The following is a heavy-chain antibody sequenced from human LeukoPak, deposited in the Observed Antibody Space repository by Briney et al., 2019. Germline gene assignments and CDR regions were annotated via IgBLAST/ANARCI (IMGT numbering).Heavy chain of an antibody. CDR2: INAGNGNT. D-gene: IGHD2-15*01. J-gene: IGHJ5*02. CDR1: GYTFTSYA. CDR3: AREDIVNINWFDP. Sequence: GASVKVSCKASGYTFTSYAMHWVRQAPGQGLEWMGWINAGNGNTKYSQKFQGRVTITRDTSASTAYMELSSLRSEDTAVYYCAREDIVNINWFDPWGQGTLVTVSS. V-gene: IGHV1-3*01.